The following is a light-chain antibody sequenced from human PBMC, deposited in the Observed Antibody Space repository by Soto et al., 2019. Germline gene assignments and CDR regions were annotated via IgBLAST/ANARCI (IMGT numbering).Light chain of an antibody. CDR2: GAS. J-gene: IGKJ1*01. CDR1: QSVSSSY. Sequence: DIVLTQSPGPLSLSPGERATLSCRSSQSVSSSYLAWYQQKPGPAPRILIYGASSRATGIPDRFSGSGSGTDFTLTIRRLEPEDFAVYYCQQYGSSGTLGQGTKVDIK. CDR3: QQYGSSGT. V-gene: IGKV3-20*01.